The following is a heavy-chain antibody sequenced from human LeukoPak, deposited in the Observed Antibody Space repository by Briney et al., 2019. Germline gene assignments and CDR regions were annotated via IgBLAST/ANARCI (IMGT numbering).Heavy chain of an antibody. CDR2: IYASGST. V-gene: IGHV4-4*09. Sequence: PSETLSLTCTVSGGSISSYYWSWIRQPPGRGLEGVGYIYASGSTTYNPFLKSRVAISIDTSKNQFSLRLSSVTAADTAVYYCASRATMLAGGYFDYWGQGTLVSVSS. CDR1: GGSISSYY. D-gene: IGHD5-12*01. J-gene: IGHJ4*02. CDR3: ASRATMLAGGYFDY.